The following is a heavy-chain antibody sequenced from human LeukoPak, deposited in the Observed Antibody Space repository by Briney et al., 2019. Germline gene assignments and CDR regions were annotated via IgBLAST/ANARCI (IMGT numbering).Heavy chain of an antibody. J-gene: IGHJ4*02. V-gene: IGHV4-38-2*02. D-gene: IGHD3-10*01. CDR3: ARAPGGYGSGSRGYFDY. CDR2: IYHSGST. Sequence: SETLSLTCTVSGYSISSGYYWGWIRHPPGKGLEWIGSIYHSGSTYYNPSLKSRVTISVDTSKNQFSLKLSSVTAADTAVYYCARAPGGYGSGSRGYFDYWGQGTLVTVSS. CDR1: GYSISSGYY.